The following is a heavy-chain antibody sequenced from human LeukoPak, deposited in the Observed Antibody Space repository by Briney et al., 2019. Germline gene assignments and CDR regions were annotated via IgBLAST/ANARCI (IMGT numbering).Heavy chain of an antibody. Sequence: PGGSLRLSCAASGFTFDDYAMHWVRQAPGMGLEWVSGISWNSGSIGYADSVKGRFTISRDNAKNSLYLQMNSLRAEDSALYYCAKDLGYSGYDSIFDYWGQGTLVTVSS. J-gene: IGHJ4*02. CDR3: AKDLGYSGYDSIFDY. CDR1: GFTFDDYA. V-gene: IGHV3-9*01. CDR2: ISWNSGSI. D-gene: IGHD5-12*01.